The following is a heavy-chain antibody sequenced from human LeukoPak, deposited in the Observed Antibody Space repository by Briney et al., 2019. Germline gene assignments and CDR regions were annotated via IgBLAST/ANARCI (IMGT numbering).Heavy chain of an antibody. J-gene: IGHJ2*01. CDR2: IKSDGSEE. CDR3: AKEKTVAGWYFDL. Sequence: GGSLRLSCVASGFPFEIYWMSWVRQGPGKGLEWVANIKSDGSEEYYADSVKGRLTVSRDNAKNSLFLQMNSLRVEDTAVYYCAKEKTVAGWYFDLWGRGPLVTVPS. V-gene: IGHV3-7*01. D-gene: IGHD6-19*01. CDR1: GFPFEIYW.